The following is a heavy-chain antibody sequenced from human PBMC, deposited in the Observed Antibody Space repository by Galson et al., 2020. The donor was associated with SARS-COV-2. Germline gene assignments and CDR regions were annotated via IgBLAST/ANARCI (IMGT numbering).Heavy chain of an antibody. Sequence: GGSLRLSCAASGFTFNTYAMSWVRQAPGKGLEWVSTISGSGGSTYYADSVKGRFTISRDNSKNTLYLQMNSLRPEDTAVYYCAKEGASSSSSALDLWGQGTLVTVSS. CDR1: GFTFNTYA. CDR2: ISGSGGST. CDR3: AKEGASSSSSALDL. D-gene: IGHD2-2*01. J-gene: IGHJ5*02. V-gene: IGHV3-23*01.